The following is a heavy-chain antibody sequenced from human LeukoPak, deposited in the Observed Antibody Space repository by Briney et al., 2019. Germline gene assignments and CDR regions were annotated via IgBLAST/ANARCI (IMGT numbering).Heavy chain of an antibody. D-gene: IGHD1-1*01. CDR2: VNNDGSST. V-gene: IGHV3-74*01. Sequence: GGSLRLSCAASGFTFSSYWMHWVRQAPGKGLVWVSRVNNDGSSTTYADSVKGRFTISRDNAKNTVYLQMNSLRAEDTAVYYCARGGWGTGTDYWGQGTLVTVSS. J-gene: IGHJ4*02. CDR3: ARGGWGTGTDY. CDR1: GFTFSSYW.